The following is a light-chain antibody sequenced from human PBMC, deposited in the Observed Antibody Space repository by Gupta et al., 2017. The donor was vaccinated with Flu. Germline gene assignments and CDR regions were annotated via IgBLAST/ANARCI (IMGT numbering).Light chain of an antibody. V-gene: IGLV3-19*01. Sequence: SSALTQDPAVPVALGQTVRITCQGDSLRSYYASWYQQKPGQAPVLVIYGKNNRPSGIPDRFSGSSSGNTASLTITGAQEEDEADYYCNSRDSSGNHYVFGTGTKVTVL. CDR3: NSRDSSGNHYV. CDR1: SLRSYY. CDR2: GKN. J-gene: IGLJ1*01.